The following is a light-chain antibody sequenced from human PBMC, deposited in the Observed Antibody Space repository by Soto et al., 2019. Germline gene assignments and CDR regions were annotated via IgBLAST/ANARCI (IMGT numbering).Light chain of an antibody. V-gene: IGKV3-20*01. CDR3: QQYNNWPMT. CDR2: GAS. CDR1: QSFSNNY. J-gene: IGKJ1*01. Sequence: EIVLTQSPGTLSLSPGERATLSCRASQSFSNNYLAWYQQKPGQAPRLLIYGASSRATGIPDRFSGSGSGTDFTLTISRLEPEDFAVYFCQQYNNWPMTFGQGTKVDI.